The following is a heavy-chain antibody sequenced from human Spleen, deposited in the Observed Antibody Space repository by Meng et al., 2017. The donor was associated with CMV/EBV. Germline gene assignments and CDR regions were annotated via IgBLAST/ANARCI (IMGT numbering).Heavy chain of an antibody. CDR2: TYYRSKWYN. D-gene: IGHD6-19*01. Sequence: SETLSLTCAISGDSVSSNSAAWNWIRQSPSRGLEWLGRTYYRSKWYNDYAVSVKSRITINPDTSKNQFSLKLSSVTAADTAVYYCARDGYSSGPPKNWGQGTLVTVSS. CDR3: ARDGYSSGPPKN. V-gene: IGHV6-1*01. J-gene: IGHJ4*02. CDR1: GDSVSSNSAA.